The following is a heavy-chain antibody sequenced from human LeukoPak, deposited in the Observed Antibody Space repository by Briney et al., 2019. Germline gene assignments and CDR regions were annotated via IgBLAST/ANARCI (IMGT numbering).Heavy chain of an antibody. D-gene: IGHD3-16*01. V-gene: IGHV3-11*04. CDR2: ISSSGDTM. J-gene: IGHJ6*03. Sequence: GGSLRLSCAASGLSLSDYYISWIRQAPEKGLQWISYISSSGDTMYYADSVKGRLTISRDNAKNSLYLQMNSLRAEDTAVYYCARDFVGMITFGGPMNGFYYSYMDVWGKGTTVTVSS. CDR3: ARDFVGMITFGGPMNGFYYSYMDV. CDR1: GLSLSDYY.